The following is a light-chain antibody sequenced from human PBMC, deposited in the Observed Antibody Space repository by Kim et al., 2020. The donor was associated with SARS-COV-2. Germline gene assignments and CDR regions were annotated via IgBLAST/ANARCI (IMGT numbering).Light chain of an antibody. CDR3: QAWYSSTV. CDR2: QDS. CDR1: KLGDKY. Sequence: SYELTQPPSVSVSPGQTASITCSGDKLGDKYACWYQQKPGQSPVLVIYQDSKRPSGIPERFSGSNSGNTATLTISGTQAMYEADYYCQAWYSSTVFGGGT. V-gene: IGLV3-1*01. J-gene: IGLJ2*01.